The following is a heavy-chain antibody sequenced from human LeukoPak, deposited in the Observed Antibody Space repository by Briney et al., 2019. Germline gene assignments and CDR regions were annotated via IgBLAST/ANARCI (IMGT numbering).Heavy chain of an antibody. D-gene: IGHD3-10*01. CDR1: GFTFCRSA. J-gene: IGHJ2*01. CDR3: AKDAPGRRYWYFDL. CDR2: IYVSDGST. V-gene: IGHV3-23*01. Sequence: GGPLRLSCAASGFTFCRSAMSSGREAPGEGLEWGSAIYVSDGSTYYADSVKGRFTISRDNSKNTLYLQMNSLRAEDTAVYYCAKDAPGRRYWYFDLWGRGTLVTVSS.